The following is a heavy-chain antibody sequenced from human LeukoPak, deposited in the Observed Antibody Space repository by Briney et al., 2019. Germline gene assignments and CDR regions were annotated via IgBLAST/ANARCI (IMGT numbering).Heavy chain of an antibody. CDR3: AKARSCINDVCHGYFDY. Sequence: PGGSLRLSCAASGFIFSSYALSWVRQAPGKGLEWVSTISGSGGSTYYADSVKGRFTISRDNSKNTVYLQMNSIRAEDTAVYYCAKARSCINDVCHGYFDYWGQGTLVTVSS. CDR2: ISGSGGST. V-gene: IGHV3-23*01. D-gene: IGHD2-8*01. CDR1: GFIFSSYA. J-gene: IGHJ4*02.